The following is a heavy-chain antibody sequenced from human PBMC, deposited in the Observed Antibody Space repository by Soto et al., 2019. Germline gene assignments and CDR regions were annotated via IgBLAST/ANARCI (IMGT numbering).Heavy chain of an antibody. CDR3: ARAGPYDFWSGYPFEY. D-gene: IGHD3-3*01. CDR2: IYYTGPT. V-gene: IGHV4-31*03. J-gene: IGHJ4*02. CDR1: GDSISSGGHY. Sequence: QVQLQESGPRLVKPSQTVSLTCTVSGDSISSGGHYWTWIRQHPGKGLEWIGFIYYTGPTYYNPSLQRRVSISVDTSKNQFSLELTSVTAADTAVYYCARAGPYDFWSGYPFEYWGQGTLVTVSS.